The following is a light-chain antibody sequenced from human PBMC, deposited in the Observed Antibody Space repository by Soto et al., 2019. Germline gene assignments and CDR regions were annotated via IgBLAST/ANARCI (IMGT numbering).Light chain of an antibody. CDR2: GAS. CDR3: QQLRNWPWT. Sequence: EIVLTHSPGTLSVSPWDRVTLSCRASQSISINLAWYQHKPGQAPRLLIHGASTRATGVPARISGSGSGTEFTLTISSLQSEDFAVSYCQQLRNWPWTSGQGTRWIS. V-gene: IGKV3D-15*01. J-gene: IGKJ1*01. CDR1: QSISIN.